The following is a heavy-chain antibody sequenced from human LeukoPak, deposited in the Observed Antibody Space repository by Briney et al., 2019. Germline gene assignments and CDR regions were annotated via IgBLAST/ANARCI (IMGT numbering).Heavy chain of an antibody. CDR1: GFTFSSYW. D-gene: IGHD2-2*02. V-gene: IGHV3-21*01. Sequence: GGSLRLSCAASGFTFSSYWMHWVRQAPGKGLVWVSSISSSSSYIYYADSVKGRFTISRDNAKNSLYLQMNSLRAEDTAVYYCARDRCSSTSCYKDAFDIWGQGTMVTVSS. CDR2: ISSSSSYI. J-gene: IGHJ3*02. CDR3: ARDRCSSTSCYKDAFDI.